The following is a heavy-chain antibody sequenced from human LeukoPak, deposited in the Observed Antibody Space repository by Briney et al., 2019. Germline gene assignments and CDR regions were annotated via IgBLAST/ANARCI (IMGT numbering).Heavy chain of an antibody. D-gene: IGHD7-27*01. Sequence: KPGGSLRLSCAASGFTFSSYSMNWVRQAPGKGLEWVSSITSSSSSMYSADSVKGRLTISRDNAKNSLYLQMNSLRAEDTAVYYCARDLAWGGYWGQGTLVTVSS. CDR2: ITSSSSSM. CDR1: GFTFSSYS. V-gene: IGHV3-21*01. J-gene: IGHJ4*02. CDR3: ARDLAWGGY.